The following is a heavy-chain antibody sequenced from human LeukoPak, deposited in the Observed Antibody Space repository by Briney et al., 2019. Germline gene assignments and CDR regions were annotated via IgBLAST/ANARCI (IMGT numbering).Heavy chain of an antibody. CDR3: AELGITMIGGV. CDR2: ITTSRSTK. CDR1: GFTFSKYS. Sequence: GGSLRLSCAASGFTFSKYSMSWVRQAPAKGLEWVSYITTSRSTKYYADSVKGRFTISRGNARNSLYLQMNSLRAEDTAVYYCAELGITMIGGVWGKGTTVTISS. V-gene: IGHV3-48*01. D-gene: IGHD3-10*02. J-gene: IGHJ6*04.